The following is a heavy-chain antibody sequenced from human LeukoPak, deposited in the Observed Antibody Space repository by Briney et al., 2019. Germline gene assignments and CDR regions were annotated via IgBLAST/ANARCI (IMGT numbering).Heavy chain of an antibody. CDR1: GFTVSSNY. CDR2: IYSGGST. CDR3: ARYGDYMNDAFDI. Sequence: GGSLRLSCAASGFTVSSNYMSWVRQAPGKGLEWVSVIYSGGSTYYADSVKGRFTISRDNFKNTLYLQMNSLRAEDTAVYYCARYGDYMNDAFDIWGQGTMVTVSS. J-gene: IGHJ3*02. D-gene: IGHD4-17*01. V-gene: IGHV3-53*01.